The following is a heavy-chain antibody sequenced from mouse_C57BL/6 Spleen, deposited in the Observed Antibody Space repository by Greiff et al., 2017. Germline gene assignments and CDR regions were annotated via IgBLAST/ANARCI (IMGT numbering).Heavy chain of an antibody. CDR3: ARQDWDNGYFDY. J-gene: IGHJ2*01. CDR2: ISSGGSYT. D-gene: IGHD4-1*01. Sequence: VQLKESGGDLVKPGGSLKLSCAASGFTFSSYGMSWVRQTPDKRLAWVATISSGGSYTYYPDSVKGRFTISRDNAKNTLYLQMSSLKSEDTAMYYCARQDWDNGYFDYWGQGTTLTVSS. CDR1: GFTFSSYG. V-gene: IGHV5-6*01.